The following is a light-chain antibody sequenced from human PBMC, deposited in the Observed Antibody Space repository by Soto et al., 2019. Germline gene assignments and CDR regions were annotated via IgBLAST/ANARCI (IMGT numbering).Light chain of an antibody. CDR1: QSVSSR. J-gene: IGKJ3*01. V-gene: IGKV3-20*01. CDR3: QHYGGSFI. Sequence: TQSPATLSVSPGERVTLSCRASQSVSSRLAWYQQKPGQSPRLLIYGASSRATGIPDRFSGSGSGTDFTLSISRLEPEDFAVYYCQHYGGSFIFGPGTKVDFK. CDR2: GAS.